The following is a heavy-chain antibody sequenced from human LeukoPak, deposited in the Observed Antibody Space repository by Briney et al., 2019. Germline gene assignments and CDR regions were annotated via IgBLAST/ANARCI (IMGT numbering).Heavy chain of an antibody. CDR1: GGSISSYY. Sequence: SETLSLTCTVSGGSISSYYWSWVRQPAGEGLEWIGRIYSSGSTNYNPSLKSRLTMSVDTSKNQFSLKLTSVTAADTATYYCARETASQRRAFDIWGQGTMVTVSS. V-gene: IGHV4-4*07. D-gene: IGHD5-18*01. J-gene: IGHJ3*02. CDR3: ARETASQRRAFDI. CDR2: IYSSGST.